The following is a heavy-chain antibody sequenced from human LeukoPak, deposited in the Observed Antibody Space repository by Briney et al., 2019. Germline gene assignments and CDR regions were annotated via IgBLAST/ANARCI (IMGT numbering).Heavy chain of an antibody. CDR2: IYYSGST. CDR1: GGSISSYY. V-gene: IGHV4-59*01. Sequence: PSETLSLTCTVSGGSISSYYWSWIRQRPGKGLEWIGYIYYSGSTNYNPSLKSRVTISVDTSKNQFSLKLSSVTAADTAVYYCARALGRFDLWGRGTLVTVSS. J-gene: IGHJ2*01. D-gene: IGHD7-27*01. CDR3: ARALGRFDL.